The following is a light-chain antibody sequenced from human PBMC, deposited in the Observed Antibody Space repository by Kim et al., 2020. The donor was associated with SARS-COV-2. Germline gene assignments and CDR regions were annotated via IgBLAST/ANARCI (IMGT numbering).Light chain of an antibody. Sequence: LSPGERSPLSCRASQSVSSNYLAWYQQKPGQAPRLLIYGASSRATGVPDRFTGSGSGTDFILTISRVEPEDFAVYYCQQYRTSQTFGQGTKVDIK. J-gene: IGKJ1*01. CDR2: GAS. V-gene: IGKV3-20*01. CDR1: QSVSSNY. CDR3: QQYRTSQT.